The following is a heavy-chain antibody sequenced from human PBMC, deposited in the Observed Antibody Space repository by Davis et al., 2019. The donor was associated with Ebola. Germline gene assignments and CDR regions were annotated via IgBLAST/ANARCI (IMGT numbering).Heavy chain of an antibody. CDR3: ARGQSPVWGSYRYSPFDY. D-gene: IGHD3-16*02. CDR2: IRSKANSYAT. Sequence: GESLKISCAASGFTFSGSAMHWVRQASGKGLEWVGRIRSKANSYATAYAASVKGRFTISRDDSKNTAYLQMNSLKTEDTAVYYCARGQSPVWGSYRYSPFDYWGQGTLVTVSS. CDR1: GFTFSGSA. V-gene: IGHV3-73*01. J-gene: IGHJ4*02.